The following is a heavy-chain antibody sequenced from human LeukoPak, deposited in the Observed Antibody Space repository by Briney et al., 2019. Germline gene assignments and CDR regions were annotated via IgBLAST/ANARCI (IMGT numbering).Heavy chain of an antibody. CDR3: ARGGGLDV. CDR1: GFTFSSYW. Sequence: GGSLRLSCAASGFTFSSYWMNGARQATGKGLEWVASINHNGNVNYYVDSLKGRFTISRDNAKNSLYLQMSNLRAEDTAVYFCARGGGLDVWGQGATVTVSS. J-gene: IGHJ6*02. CDR2: INHNGNVN. V-gene: IGHV3-7*03. D-gene: IGHD3-16*01.